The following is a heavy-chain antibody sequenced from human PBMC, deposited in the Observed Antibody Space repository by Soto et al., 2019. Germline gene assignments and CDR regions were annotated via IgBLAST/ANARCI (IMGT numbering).Heavy chain of an antibody. CDR1: GGSFSGYY. CDR2: INHSGST. Sequence: SETLSLTCAVYGGSFSGYYWSWIRQPPGKGLEWIGEINHSGSTNYNPSLKSRVTISVDTSKNQFSLKLSSVTAADTAVYYCAPSPHDYGIPSAVGYMDVWGKGTTVTVSS. V-gene: IGHV4-34*01. CDR3: APSPHDYGIPSAVGYMDV. D-gene: IGHD4-17*01. J-gene: IGHJ6*03.